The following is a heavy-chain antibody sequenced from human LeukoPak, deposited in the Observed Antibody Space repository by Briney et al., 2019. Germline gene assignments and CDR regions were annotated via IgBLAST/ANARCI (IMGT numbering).Heavy chain of an antibody. Sequence: SETLSLTCTVSGASISSSSYFWGWIRQPPGKGLEWIGSIYYSGSTYYNPSLKSRVTISVDTSKSQFSLKLSSVTAADTAVYYCARDRGYCSGGSCYRWFDPWGQGTLVTVSS. V-gene: IGHV4-39*02. CDR3: ARDRGYCSGGSCYRWFDP. J-gene: IGHJ5*02. CDR1: GASISSSSYF. CDR2: IYYSGST. D-gene: IGHD2-15*01.